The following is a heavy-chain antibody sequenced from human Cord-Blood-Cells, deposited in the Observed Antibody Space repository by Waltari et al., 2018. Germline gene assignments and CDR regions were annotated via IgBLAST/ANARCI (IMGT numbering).Heavy chain of an antibody. Sequence: QITLKESGPTLVKPTQTLTLTCTFSGFSLSTSGVGVGWIRQPPGKALEWLALIYWNDDKRYSPSLKSRLTITKDTSKNQVVLTMTNMDPVDTATYYCAHRPRGLNDYSDWCDPWGQGTLVTVSS. CDR1: GFSLSTSGVG. CDR2: IYWNDDK. CDR3: AHRPRGLNDYSDWCDP. V-gene: IGHV2-5*01. D-gene: IGHD1-1*01. J-gene: IGHJ5*02.